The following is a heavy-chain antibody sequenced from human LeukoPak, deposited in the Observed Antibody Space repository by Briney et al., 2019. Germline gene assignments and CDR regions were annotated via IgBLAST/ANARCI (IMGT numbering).Heavy chain of an antibody. CDR1: GGSISTSSYY. J-gene: IGHJ4*02. Sequence: SETLSLTCTVSGGSISTSSYYWGWIRQPPGKGLEWIGSIYYSGSTYYSPSLKSRVTISLDTSKNQFSLKLSSVTAADTAVYYCTSHDSGSYYRFDYWGQGTLVTVSS. V-gene: IGHV4-39*07. CDR2: IYYSGST. D-gene: IGHD1-26*01. CDR3: TSHDSGSYYRFDY.